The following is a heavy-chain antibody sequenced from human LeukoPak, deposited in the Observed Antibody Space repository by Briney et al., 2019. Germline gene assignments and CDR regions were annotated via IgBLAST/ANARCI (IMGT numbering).Heavy chain of an antibody. CDR1: GGSISSGSYY. CDR3: ARDLHGDWFDP. CDR2: IYTSGST. V-gene: IGHV4-61*02. J-gene: IGHJ5*02. D-gene: IGHD3-3*01. Sequence: SQTPSLTCTVSGGSISSGSYYWNWIRQPAGKGLEWIGRIYTSGSTNYNPSLKSRVIISVDTSKNQFSLKLSSVTAADTAVYYCARDLHGDWFDPWGQGTLVTVSS.